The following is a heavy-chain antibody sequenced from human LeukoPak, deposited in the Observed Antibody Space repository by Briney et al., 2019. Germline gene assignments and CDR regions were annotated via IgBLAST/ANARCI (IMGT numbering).Heavy chain of an antibody. J-gene: IGHJ5*02. D-gene: IGHD2-2*01. V-gene: IGHV4-39*01. CDR1: GGSISSSSYY. CDR3: ARLPCGSTSCYVGLVWFDP. CDR2: IYYSGST. Sequence: SETLSLTCTVSGGSISSSSYYWGWIRQPPGKGLEWIGSIYYSGSTYYNPSLKSRVTISVDTSKNQFSLKLSSVTAADTAVYYCARLPCGSTSCYVGLVWFDPWGKGTLVTVSS.